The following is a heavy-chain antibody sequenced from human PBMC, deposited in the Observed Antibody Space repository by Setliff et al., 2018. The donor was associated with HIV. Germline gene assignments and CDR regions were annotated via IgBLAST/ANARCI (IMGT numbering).Heavy chain of an antibody. CDR2: ISGYNGQT. D-gene: IGHD3-10*01. CDR3: ARVREVDYYGSQSPRGFYFDY. J-gene: IGHJ4*02. Sequence: ASVKVSCKASGYNFDSFAVIWVRQAPGQGLEWMGWISGYNGQTKDAQKFQGRLIMTTDTATSTSYMEMRSLRSDDTAVYYCARVREVDYYGSQSPRGFYFDYWGQGTLVTVSS. V-gene: IGHV1-18*01. CDR1: GYNFDSFA.